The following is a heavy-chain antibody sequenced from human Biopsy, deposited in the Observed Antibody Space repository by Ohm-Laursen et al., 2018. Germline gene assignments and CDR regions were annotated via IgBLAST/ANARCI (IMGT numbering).Heavy chain of an antibody. V-gene: IGHV4-59*01. CDR1: GGSIKSYY. J-gene: IGHJ2*01. CDR3: ARDRGYYSDGTVPGYFDL. Sequence: GTLSLTCTVSGGSIKSYYWNWIRQSPGKGLEWIGFIYYTGHTNYNPSLKSRVTISVDTSKNHFSLRLRSVTPADTAIYYCARDRGYYSDGTVPGYFDLWGRGTLVTVSS. D-gene: IGHD3-22*01. CDR2: IYYTGHT.